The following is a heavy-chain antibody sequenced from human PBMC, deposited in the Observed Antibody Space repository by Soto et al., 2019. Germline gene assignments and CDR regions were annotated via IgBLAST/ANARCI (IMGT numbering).Heavy chain of an antibody. V-gene: IGHV4-39*01. CDR3: ARHDFWLYRNNSPTLLFFFDY. Sequence: SETLSLTCSVSRGSITSNFYWGWIRQPPGKGLEWIGSIYYTGTTYCSPALTGRATISVDPSKNQFSLKLTSVTAADTTVYYCARHDFWLYRNNSPTLLFFFDYWRLGTLVTVSP. CDR1: RGSITSNFY. CDR2: IYYTGTT. J-gene: IGHJ4*02. D-gene: IGHD3-3*01.